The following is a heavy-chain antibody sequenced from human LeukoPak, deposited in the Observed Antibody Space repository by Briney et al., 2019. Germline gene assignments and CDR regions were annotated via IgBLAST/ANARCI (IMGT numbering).Heavy chain of an antibody. CDR1: GFTFSSYG. CDR3: ARDLGEYGMDV. D-gene: IGHD3-16*01. V-gene: IGHV3-33*01. Sequence: GGSLRLSCAASGFTFSSYGMHWVRQAPGKGLEWVALIWYDGSNEFYADSEKGRFTISRDNSKNTLYLQMNSLRAEDTAVYYCARDLGEYGMDVWGQGTTVTVSS. CDR2: IWYDGSNE. J-gene: IGHJ6*02.